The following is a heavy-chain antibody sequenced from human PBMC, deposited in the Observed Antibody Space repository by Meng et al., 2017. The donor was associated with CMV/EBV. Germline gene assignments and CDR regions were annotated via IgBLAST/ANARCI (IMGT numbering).Heavy chain of an antibody. V-gene: IGHV3-21*01. CDR1: GFTFSSYS. Sequence: GGSLRLSCAASGFTFSSYSMNWVRQAPRKGLEWVSSISSSSSYIYYADSVKGRFTISRDNAKNSLYLQMNSLRAEDTAVYYCARGGSGSMVRGVIRRFGPWGQGTLVTVSS. CDR3: ARGGSGSMVRGVIRRFGP. D-gene: IGHD3-10*01. J-gene: IGHJ5*02. CDR2: ISSSSSYI.